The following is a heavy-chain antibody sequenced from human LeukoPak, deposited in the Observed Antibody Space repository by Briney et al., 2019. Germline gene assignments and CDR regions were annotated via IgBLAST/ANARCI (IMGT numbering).Heavy chain of an antibody. CDR3: AREISRSRGAFDI. Sequence: SETLSLTCAVYGGSFSGYYWSWIRQPPGKGPEWIGEINHRRSTNYNPSLKSRVTISVDTSKNQFSLKLNSVTAADTAVYYCAREISRSRGAFDIWGQGTMVTVSS. V-gene: IGHV4-34*01. J-gene: IGHJ3*02. CDR1: GGSFSGYY. CDR2: INHRRST.